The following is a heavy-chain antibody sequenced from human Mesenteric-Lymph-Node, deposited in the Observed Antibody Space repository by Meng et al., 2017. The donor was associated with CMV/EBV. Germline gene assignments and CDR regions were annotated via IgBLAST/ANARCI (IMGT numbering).Heavy chain of an antibody. V-gene: IGHV4-59*01. D-gene: IGHD2-2*01. J-gene: IGHJ4*02. CDR2: VYYTGRT. CDR1: GGSISGYY. CDR3: ARDQRSTSCYDY. Sequence: SETLSLTCTVSGGSISGYYFNWIRQPPGKGLEWIGSVYYTGRTNYNPSLKSRVTISVDTSKNQFSLKLNSVTAADTAVYYCARDQRSTSCYDYWGQGMMVTVSS.